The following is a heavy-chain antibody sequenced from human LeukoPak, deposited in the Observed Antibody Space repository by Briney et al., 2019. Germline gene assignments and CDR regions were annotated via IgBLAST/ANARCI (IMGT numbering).Heavy chain of an antibody. CDR1: GFTFSSYE. J-gene: IGHJ5*02. Sequence: GGSLRLSCAASGFTFSSYEMNWVRQAPGKGLEWVSYISSSGSTIYYVDSVKGRFTISRDNAKNSLYLQMNSLRAEDTAVYYCARQIATVTTFFPVRWFDPWGQGTLVTVSS. V-gene: IGHV3-48*03. CDR2: ISSSGSTI. D-gene: IGHD4-11*01. CDR3: ARQIATVTTFFPVRWFDP.